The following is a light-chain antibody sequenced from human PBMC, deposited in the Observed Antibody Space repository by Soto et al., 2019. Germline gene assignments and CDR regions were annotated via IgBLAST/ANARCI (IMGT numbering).Light chain of an antibody. J-gene: IGLJ1*01. CDR1: SSDVGGYNY. V-gene: IGLV2-14*01. CDR3: SSYSGSSTLYV. Sequence: QSALTQPASVSGSPGQSITISCTGTSSDVGGYNYVSWYQQHPGKAPKLMIYDVSNRPSGVSNRFSGSKSGNTASLTISGLQEADEADYYCSSYSGSSTLYVFGTGTKVTVL. CDR2: DVS.